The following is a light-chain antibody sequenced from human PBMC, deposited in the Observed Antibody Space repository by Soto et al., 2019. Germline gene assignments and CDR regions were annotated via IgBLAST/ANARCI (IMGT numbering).Light chain of an antibody. CDR1: QIIRSN. V-gene: IGKV3-15*01. Sequence: EVVMTQSPATLSVSPGERATLSCRASQIIRSNLAWYQQKPGQAPRLLIYGASTRATDIPARFGGSGSGTEFTLTISSLQSEDFAIYYCQQYNNCPQTFGQGTKVEVK. CDR2: GAS. CDR3: QQYNNCPQT. J-gene: IGKJ1*01.